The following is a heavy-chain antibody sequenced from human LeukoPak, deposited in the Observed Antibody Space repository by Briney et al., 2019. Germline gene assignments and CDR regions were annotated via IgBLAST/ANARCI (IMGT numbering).Heavy chain of an antibody. V-gene: IGHV4-4*07. J-gene: IGHJ3*02. CDR2: IYTSGST. CDR3: ARDEDYGGSDAFDI. CDR1: GGSISSYY. D-gene: IGHD4-23*01. Sequence: SETLSLTCTVSGGSISSYYWSWIRQPAGKGLEWIGRIYTSGSTNYNPSLKSRVTMSVDTFKNQFSLKLSSVTAADTAVYYCARDEDYGGSDAFDIWGQGTMVTVSS.